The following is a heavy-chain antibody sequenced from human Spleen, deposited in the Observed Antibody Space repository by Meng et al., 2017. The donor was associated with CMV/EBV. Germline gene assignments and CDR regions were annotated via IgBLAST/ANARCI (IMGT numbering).Heavy chain of an antibody. CDR1: GFTVSSSY. V-gene: IGHV3-66*02. Sequence: GGSLRLSCAASGFTVSSSYMTWVRQAPGKGLEWVSIIYRGDSTYYTDSVKGRFTISRDNSKNTLYLQMNSLRAEDTAVYYCARTMIVVVRDLYYFDYWGQGTLVTVSS. D-gene: IGHD3-22*01. J-gene: IGHJ4*02. CDR2: IYRGDST. CDR3: ARTMIVVVRDLYYFDY.